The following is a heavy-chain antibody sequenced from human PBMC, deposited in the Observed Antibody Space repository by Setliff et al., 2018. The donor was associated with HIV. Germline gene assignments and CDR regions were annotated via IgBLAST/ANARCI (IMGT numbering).Heavy chain of an antibody. V-gene: IGHV7-4-1*02. D-gene: IGHD3-10*01. J-gene: IGHJ3*02. Sequence: ASVKVSCKASGYTFNNYALYLVRQAPGQGFEWMGWINTNTGSPTYAQGFTRRFVFSLDPSVRTAYLQITGLKAEDTAVYYCARGGDRMQIWSRFPFDIWGQGTMVTVSS. CDR3: ARGGDRMQIWSRFPFDI. CDR2: INTNTGSP. CDR1: GYTFNNYA.